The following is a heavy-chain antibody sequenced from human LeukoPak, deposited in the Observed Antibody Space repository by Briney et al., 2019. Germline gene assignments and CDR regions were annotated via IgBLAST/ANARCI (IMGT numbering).Heavy chain of an antibody. Sequence: PGGSLRLSCAASGFTFDDYAMHWVRQAPGKGLEWVSGISWNSGSIGYADSVKGRFTISRDNAKNSLYLQVNSLRAEDTAVYYCASIVYSGYDSNDYWGQGTLVTVSS. D-gene: IGHD5-12*01. CDR2: ISWNSGSI. V-gene: IGHV3-9*01. CDR3: ASIVYSGYDSNDY. J-gene: IGHJ4*02. CDR1: GFTFDDYA.